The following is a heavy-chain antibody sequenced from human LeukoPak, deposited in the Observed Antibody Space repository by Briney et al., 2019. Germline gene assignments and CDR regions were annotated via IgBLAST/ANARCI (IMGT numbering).Heavy chain of an antibody. CDR1: GFTFRSF. V-gene: IGHV3-21*01. J-gene: IGHJ4*02. CDR2: ISSSGRYM. Sequence: PGGSLRLSCAASGFTFRSFNWVRQAPGQGREWVSAISSSGRYMCYADSVKGRFTISRDNANNSLYLQMDSLRAEDTAVYYCAKDVRSDYFDYWGQGTLVTVSS. CDR3: AKDVRSDYFDY.